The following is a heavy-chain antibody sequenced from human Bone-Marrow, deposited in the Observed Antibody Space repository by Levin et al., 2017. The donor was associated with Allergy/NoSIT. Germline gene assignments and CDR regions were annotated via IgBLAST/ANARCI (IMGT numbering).Heavy chain of an antibody. CDR1: GYSFTSYW. CDR3: ARHRGIAVAGHTPPYYYYGMDV. J-gene: IGHJ6*02. CDR2: IYPGDSDT. V-gene: IGHV5-51*01. D-gene: IGHD6-19*01. Sequence: GESLKISCKGSGYSFTSYWIGWVRQMPGKGLEWMGIIYPGDSDTRYSPSFQGQVTISADKSISTAYLQWSSLKASDTAMYYCARHRGIAVAGHTPPYYYYGMDVWGQGTTVTVSS.